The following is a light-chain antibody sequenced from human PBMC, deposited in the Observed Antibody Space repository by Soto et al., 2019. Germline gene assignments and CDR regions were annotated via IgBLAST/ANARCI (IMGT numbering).Light chain of an antibody. CDR2: DVS. V-gene: IGLV2-11*01. J-gene: IGLJ2*01. Sequence: QSALTQPRSVSGSPGQSVTISCTGTSSDVGGYNYVSWYQQHPGKAPKLMIYDVSKRPSGVPERFSGSSSGTTVTLTISGVQAEDEADYYCQSADSSSVVVFGGGTKLTVL. CDR3: QSADSSSVVV. CDR1: SSDVGGYNY.